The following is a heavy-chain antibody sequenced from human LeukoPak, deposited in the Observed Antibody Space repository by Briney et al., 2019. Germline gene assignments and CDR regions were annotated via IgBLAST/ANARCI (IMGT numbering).Heavy chain of an antibody. J-gene: IGHJ4*02. V-gene: IGHV3-49*03. CDR3: ITYYDSGDYYYWNFDY. D-gene: IGHD3-22*01. CDR2: IRSKAYGGTT. Sequence: GGSLRLSCIGSGFTFRDYAMSWFRQPPGKGLEWVGFIRSKAYGGTTEYAASVKGRFTISRDDSESIASLQMNSLKTEDTAIYYCITYYDSGDYYYWNFDYWGQGTLVTVSS. CDR1: GFTFRDYA.